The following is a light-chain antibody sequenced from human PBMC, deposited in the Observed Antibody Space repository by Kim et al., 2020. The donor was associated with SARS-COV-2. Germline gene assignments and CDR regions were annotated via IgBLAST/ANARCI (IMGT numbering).Light chain of an antibody. J-gene: IGKJ1*01. CDR2: DAS. CDR1: QDISNY. V-gene: IGKV1-27*01. CDR3: QKYKSVPWT. Sequence: DIQMTQSPSSLSASVGDRVTITCRASQDISNYLAWYQQGPGKVPKLLIYDASALQSEVPSRFAGSGSGTDFTLTITNLQPEDVATYYCQKYKSVPWTFGPGTKVDIK.